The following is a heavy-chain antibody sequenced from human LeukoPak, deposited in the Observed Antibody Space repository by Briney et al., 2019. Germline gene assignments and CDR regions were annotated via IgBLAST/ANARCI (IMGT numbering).Heavy chain of an antibody. V-gene: IGHV1-18*01. CDR1: GYTFISYG. CDR3: ARADIVVVPAAIGY. J-gene: IGHJ4*02. CDR2: ISAYNGNT. D-gene: IGHD2-2*01. Sequence: ASVKVSCKASGYTFISYGISWVRQAPGQGLEWMGWISAYNGNTNYAQNFQGRVTMTTDTSTSTAYMELRSLRSDDTAVYYCARADIVVVPAAIGYWGQGTLVTVSS.